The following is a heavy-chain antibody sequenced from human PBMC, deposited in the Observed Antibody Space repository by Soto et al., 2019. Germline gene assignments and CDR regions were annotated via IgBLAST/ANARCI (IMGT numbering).Heavy chain of an antibody. Sequence: GESLKISCKGSGYSFTSYWIGWVRQMPGKGLEWMGIIYPGDSDTRYSPSFQGQVTISADKSISTAYLQWSSLKAADTAMYYCARATPIGAGTFVNWFDPWGQGTLVTVSS. D-gene: IGHD3-3*01. CDR3: ARATPIGAGTFVNWFDP. CDR1: GYSFTSYW. J-gene: IGHJ5*02. CDR2: IYPGDSDT. V-gene: IGHV5-51*01.